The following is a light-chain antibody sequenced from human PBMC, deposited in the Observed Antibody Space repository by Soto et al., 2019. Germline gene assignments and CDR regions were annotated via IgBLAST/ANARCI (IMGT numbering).Light chain of an antibody. J-gene: IGKJ1*01. CDR2: GAS. CDR1: QSVLYSSNNENY. Sequence: DIVMTQSPDSLAVSLGERATINCKSSQSVLYSSNNENYLAWYQRKPGQLPKLLIYGASTRESGVPDRFSDSGSGTDFTLTISSLQAEDVATHYCNQSCSPPRTFGQGTKVEIK. CDR3: NQSCSPPRT. V-gene: IGKV4-1*01.